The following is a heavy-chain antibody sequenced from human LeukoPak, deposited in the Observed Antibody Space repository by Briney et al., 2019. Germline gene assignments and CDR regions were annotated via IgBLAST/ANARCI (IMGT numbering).Heavy chain of an antibody. V-gene: IGHV1-18*01. Sequence: RASVKVSCKASGYTFTSYGISWVRQAPGQGLEWMGWISAYNGNTNYAQKPQGRVTMTTDTSTSTAYMELRSLRSDDTAVYYCARDQDAVRQQLVPPDYWGQGTLVTASS. D-gene: IGHD6-13*01. CDR2: ISAYNGNT. J-gene: IGHJ4*02. CDR3: ARDQDAVRQQLVPPDY. CDR1: GYTFTSYG.